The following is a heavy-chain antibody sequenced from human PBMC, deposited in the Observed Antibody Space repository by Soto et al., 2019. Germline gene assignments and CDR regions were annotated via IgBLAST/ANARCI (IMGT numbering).Heavy chain of an antibody. CDR2: IIPIFGTR. D-gene: IGHD3-3*01. J-gene: IGHJ4*02. V-gene: IGHV1-69*06. CDR3: ARDSGYDFWSGSFRVHYFDY. CDR1: GDSFSAHA. Sequence: QVQLVQSGAEVKKPGSSVKVSCKASGDSFSAHAVSWVRQAPGQGLEWMGAIIPIFGTRHYAQKFQGRVTITADKSTDTAYMELSSLRSEDTAIYCCARDSGYDFWSGSFRVHYFDYWGQGTLVNVSS.